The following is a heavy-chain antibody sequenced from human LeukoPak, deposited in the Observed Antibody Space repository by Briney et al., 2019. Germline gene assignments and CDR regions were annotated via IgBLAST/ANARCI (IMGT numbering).Heavy chain of an antibody. CDR1: GFTFSSYL. D-gene: IGHD2-21*02. CDR2: IKQCGSEK. J-gene: IGHJ4*02. V-gene: IGHV3-7*03. CDR3: AKGLVTAIPTTVDY. Sequence: PGGSLRLSCAASGFTFSSYLVSWVRQAPGKGLEWVANIKQCGSEKYYVDSVKGRFTIPRDNAKNTLYLQMNSLRAEDTAVYDCAKGLVTAIPTTVDYWGQGTLVTVSS.